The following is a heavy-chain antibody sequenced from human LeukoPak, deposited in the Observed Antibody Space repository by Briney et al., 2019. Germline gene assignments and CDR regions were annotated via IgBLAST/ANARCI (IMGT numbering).Heavy chain of an antibody. CDR1: GFTFSSYG. D-gene: IGHD5-12*01. J-gene: IGHJ6*03. Sequence: TGGSLRLSCAASGFTFSSYGMHWVRQAPGKGLEWVAFIRYDGSNKYYADSVKGRFTISRDNSKNTLYLHVNSLRPEDTAVYYCAQGSGYEAKYDYYYMDVWGKGTTVTISS. V-gene: IGHV3-30*02. CDR3: AQGSGYEAKYDYYYMDV. CDR2: IRYDGSNK.